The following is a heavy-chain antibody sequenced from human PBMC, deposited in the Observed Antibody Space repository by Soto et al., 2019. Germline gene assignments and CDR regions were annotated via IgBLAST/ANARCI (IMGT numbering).Heavy chain of an antibody. CDR1: GGSFTSNNW. V-gene: IGHV4-4*02. CDR2: IYRTGST. Sequence: SETLSLTCAVSGGSFTSNNWWTWVRQPPGQGLEWIGEIYRTGSTNYNPSLKGRVTISLDKSENQFSLKVTSLTAADTAVYYCASRDPGTSVDYWGQGTLVTVSS. CDR3: ASRDPGTSVDY. D-gene: IGHD1-7*01. J-gene: IGHJ4*02.